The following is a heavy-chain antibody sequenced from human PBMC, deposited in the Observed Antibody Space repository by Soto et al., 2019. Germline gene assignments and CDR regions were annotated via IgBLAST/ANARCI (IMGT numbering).Heavy chain of an antibody. Sequence: QVQLVQSGAEVKNPGSSVKVSCKASGGTFSSYAISWVRQAPGQGLEWMGGIIPIFGTANYAQKFQGRVTITADESTSTAYMELSSLRSEDTAVYYCAGDGGYCSGGSCSGGYYYGMDVWGQGTTVTVSS. D-gene: IGHD2-15*01. CDR2: IIPIFGTA. V-gene: IGHV1-69*01. CDR3: AGDGGYCSGGSCSGGYYYGMDV. CDR1: GGTFSSYA. J-gene: IGHJ6*02.